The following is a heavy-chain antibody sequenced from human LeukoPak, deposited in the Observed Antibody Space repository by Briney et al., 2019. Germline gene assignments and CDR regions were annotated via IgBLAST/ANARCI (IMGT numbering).Heavy chain of an antibody. CDR2: ISSSSSTI. D-gene: IGHD3-10*01. J-gene: IGHJ4*02. CDR1: GFTFSSYS. V-gene: IGHV3-48*04. CDR3: ARDRENGYYGSGSYYIFDY. Sequence: QPGGSLRLSCAASGFTFSSYSMTWVRQAPGKGLGRVPSISSSSSTIYYADSVKGRFTISRDNAKNSLYLQMNSLRAEDTAVYYCARDRENGYYGSGSYYIFDYWGQGTLVTVSS.